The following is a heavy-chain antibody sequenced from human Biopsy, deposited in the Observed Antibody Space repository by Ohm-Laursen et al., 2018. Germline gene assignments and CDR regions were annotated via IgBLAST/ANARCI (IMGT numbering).Heavy chain of an antibody. CDR3: ARHPTHRIQQIDY. CDR1: GGSISRYY. Sequence: TLSLTCTVSGGSISRYYWSWIRQPPGKGPEWIGYIYYSGSTNYNPSLKSRVTISVDTSKNQFSLRLSSVTAADTAVYYCARHPTHRIQQIDYWGQGTLVTVSS. CDR2: IYYSGST. V-gene: IGHV4-59*08. D-gene: IGHD5-18*01. J-gene: IGHJ4*02.